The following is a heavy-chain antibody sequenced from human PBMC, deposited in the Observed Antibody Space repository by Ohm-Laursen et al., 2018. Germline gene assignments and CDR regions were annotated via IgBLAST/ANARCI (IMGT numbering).Heavy chain of an antibody. J-gene: IGHJ4*01. CDR2: ISATGGST. D-gene: IGHD1-1*01. V-gene: IGHV3-23*01. Sequence: SLRLSCSASGFTFSKYAMNWVRQAPGKGLQRVSSISATGGSTYYADSVKGRFTITRDNSNNTLYLHINSLRAEDTAVYYCAKKPDNRLDYWGHGTLVTVSS. CDR3: AKKPDNRLDY. CDR1: GFTFSKYA.